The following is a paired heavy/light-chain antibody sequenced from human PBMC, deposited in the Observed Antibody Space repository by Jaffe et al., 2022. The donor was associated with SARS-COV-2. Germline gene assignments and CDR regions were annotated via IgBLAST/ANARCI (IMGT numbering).Light chain of an antibody. CDR1: KLGDKY. CDR3: QAWDSSTAQVV. J-gene: IGLJ2*01. CDR2: QDS. V-gene: IGLV3-1*01. Sequence: SYELTQPPSVSVSPGQTASITCSGDKLGDKYACWYQQKPGQSPVLVIYQDSKRPSGIPERFSGSNSGNTATLTISGTQAMDEADYYCQAWDSSTAQVVFGGGTKLTVL.
Heavy chain of an antibody. D-gene: IGHD6-19*01. V-gene: IGHV3-48*03. CDR1: GFTFSSYE. Sequence: EVQLVESGGGLVQPGGSLRLSCAASGFTFSSYEMNWVRQAPGKGLEWVSYISSSGSTIYYADSVKGRFTISRDNAKNSLYLQMNSLRAEDTAVYYCARGGHIAVAGTKPDGGLYFDYWGQGTLVTVSS. CDR2: ISSSGSTI. J-gene: IGHJ4*02. CDR3: ARGGHIAVAGTKPDGGLYFDY.